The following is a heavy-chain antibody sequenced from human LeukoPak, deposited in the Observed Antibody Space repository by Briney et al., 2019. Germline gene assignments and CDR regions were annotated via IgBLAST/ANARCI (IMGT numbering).Heavy chain of an antibody. CDR2: IYYSGST. V-gene: IGHV4-31*03. J-gene: IGHJ4*02. CDR1: GGSISSGGYY. D-gene: IGHD2-21*02. Sequence: SETLSLTCTVSGGSISSGGYYWSWIRQHPGKGLEWIGYIYYSGSTYYNPSLKSRVTISVDTSKNQFSLKLSSVTAADTAVYYCAGRYCGGDCSDYWGQGTLVTVSS. CDR3: AGRYCGGDCSDY.